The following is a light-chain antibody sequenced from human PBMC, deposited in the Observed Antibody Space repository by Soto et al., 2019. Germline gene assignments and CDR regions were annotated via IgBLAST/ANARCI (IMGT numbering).Light chain of an antibody. Sequence: DIQMTQSPSSLSASVGDRVTLSCRASQGIRNYLSWYQQKPGQVPKLLIYAASTLQSGVPSRFSGSGSGTDFSLTISSLQPEDVAIYYCQKYDTSPFTFGPGTKVDIK. V-gene: IGKV1-27*01. CDR2: AAS. CDR1: QGIRNY. CDR3: QKYDTSPFT. J-gene: IGKJ3*01.